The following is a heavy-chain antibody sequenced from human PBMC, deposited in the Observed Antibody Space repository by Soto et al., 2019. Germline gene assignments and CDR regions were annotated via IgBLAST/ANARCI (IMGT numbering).Heavy chain of an antibody. CDR2: INPNSGGT. CDR3: ARSTHYSYIMEV. J-gene: IGHJ6*02. Sequence: QAQLVQSGAEVKKPGASVKVSCKASGYTFTGYYMHWVRQAPGQGLEWMGWINPNSGGTNCAQKFQGWGTLTSDTSISTAYMGLSRLRSDDTAVYYCARSTHYSYIMEVWGQGPTVIVSS. V-gene: IGHV1-2*04. CDR1: GYTFTGYY.